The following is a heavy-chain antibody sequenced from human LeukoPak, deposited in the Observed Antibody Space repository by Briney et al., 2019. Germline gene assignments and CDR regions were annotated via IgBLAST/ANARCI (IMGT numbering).Heavy chain of an antibody. D-gene: IGHD3-10*01. V-gene: IGHV4-59*12. CDR1: GGSISSYY. Sequence: KASETLSLTCTVSGGSISSYYWSWIRQPPGKGLEWIGYIYYSGSTNYNPSLKSRVTISVDTSKNQISLKLSSVTAADTAVYYCARASYGSGSYKYWGQGTLVTVSS. CDR2: IYYSGST. J-gene: IGHJ4*02. CDR3: ARASYGSGSYKY.